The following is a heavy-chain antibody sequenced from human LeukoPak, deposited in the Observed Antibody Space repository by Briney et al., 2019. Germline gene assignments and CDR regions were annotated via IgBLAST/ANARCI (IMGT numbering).Heavy chain of an antibody. V-gene: IGHV4-59*01. D-gene: IGHD1-26*01. Sequence: SETLSLTCTVSGGSISSYYWSWIRQPPGKGLEWIGYIYYSVRTNYNPSLKSRVTISVDTSKNQFSLKLSSVTAAGTAVYYCARGLAGGRDYWGQGTLVTVSS. J-gene: IGHJ4*02. CDR1: GGSISSYY. CDR2: IYYSVRT. CDR3: ARGLAGGRDY.